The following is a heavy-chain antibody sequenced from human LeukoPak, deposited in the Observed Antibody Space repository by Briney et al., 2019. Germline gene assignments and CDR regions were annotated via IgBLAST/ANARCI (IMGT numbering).Heavy chain of an antibody. J-gene: IGHJ4*02. V-gene: IGHV4-34*01. CDR1: GGSFSGDY. CDR3: AGRESDGSGSRTFDY. Sequence: SETLSLTCAVYGGSFSGDYWSWIRQPPGKGLEWIGEINHSASTNYNPSLKSRVTISVDTSKNQFSLKLSSVTAADTAVYYCAGRESDGSGSRTFDYWGQGTLVTVSS. CDR2: INHSAST. D-gene: IGHD3-10*01.